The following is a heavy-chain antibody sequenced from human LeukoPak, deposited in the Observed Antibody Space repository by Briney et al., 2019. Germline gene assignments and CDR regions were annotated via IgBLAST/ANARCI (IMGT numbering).Heavy chain of an antibody. CDR2: ISYDGSNK. J-gene: IGHJ4*02. CDR1: GFTFSSYA. CDR3: ARDSLAYCGGDCYSFPGDY. Sequence: HPGGSLRLSCAASGFTFSSYAMHWVRQAPGKGLEWVAVISYDGSNKYYADSVKGRFAISRGNSKNTLYLQMNSLRAEDTAVYCCARDSLAYCGGDCYSFPGDYWGQGTLVTVSS. V-gene: IGHV3-30*09. D-gene: IGHD2-21*02.